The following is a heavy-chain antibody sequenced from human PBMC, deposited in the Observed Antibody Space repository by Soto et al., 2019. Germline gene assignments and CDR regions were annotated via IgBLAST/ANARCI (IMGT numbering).Heavy chain of an antibody. Sequence: EVQLVESGGGLIQPGGSLRLSCAASGFTVSSNYMSWVRQAPGKGLEWVSVIYRGGSTYYADSVKGRFTISRDNSKNTLYLQMNSLSAEDTAVYYCARAHDFWSAYTPFVWFDPWGQGTLVIVSS. CDR3: ARAHDFWSAYTPFVWFDP. D-gene: IGHD3-3*01. CDR2: IYRGGST. J-gene: IGHJ5*02. V-gene: IGHV3-53*01. CDR1: GFTVSSNY.